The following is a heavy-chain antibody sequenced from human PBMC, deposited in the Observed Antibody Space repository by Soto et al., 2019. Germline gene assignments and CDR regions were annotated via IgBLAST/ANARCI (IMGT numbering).Heavy chain of an antibody. J-gene: IGHJ4*02. Sequence: EVQLVESGGGLVQPGGSLRLSCAASGFTVSSNYMSWVRQAPGKGLEWVSVIYSGGSTYYADSVKGRFTISRDNSKNTLYLQMKSPRAEDTAVYYCARGGSYGGNSEGEIDYWGQGTLVTVSS. CDR2: IYSGGST. V-gene: IGHV3-66*01. CDR3: ARGGSYGGNSEGEIDY. D-gene: IGHD4-17*01. CDR1: GFTVSSNY.